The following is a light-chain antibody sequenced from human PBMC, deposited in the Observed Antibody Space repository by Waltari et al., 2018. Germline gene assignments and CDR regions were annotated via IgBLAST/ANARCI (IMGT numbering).Light chain of an antibody. V-gene: IGKV3-20*01. CDR2: VAS. J-gene: IGKJ3*01. CDR3: QQFGSSAFS. Sequence: EIVLTQSPGTLSLSPGERVTLSCWASQSVTNTYLAWYQQKPGQSPRLLIYVASIRATGIPDRFSGSGSGTEFTLTISRLEPEDFAVYYCQQFGSSAFSFGPGTKLDIK. CDR1: QSVTNTY.